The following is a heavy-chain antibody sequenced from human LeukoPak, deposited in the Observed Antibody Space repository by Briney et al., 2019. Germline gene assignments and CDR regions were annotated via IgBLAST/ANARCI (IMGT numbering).Heavy chain of an antibody. D-gene: IGHD2-21*02. CDR3: ARGGGAYCGSDCHRTFDN. V-gene: IGHV3-53*01. CDR2: IYADDST. CDR1: GFTVSNNY. Sequence: GGSLRLSCAASGFTVSNNYMSWARQAPGKGLEWVSVIYADDSTYYANSVKGRFTISRDNSKNTLYLQMNSLRAEDTAVYYCARGGGAYCGSDCHRTFDNWGQGTLVTVSS. J-gene: IGHJ4*02.